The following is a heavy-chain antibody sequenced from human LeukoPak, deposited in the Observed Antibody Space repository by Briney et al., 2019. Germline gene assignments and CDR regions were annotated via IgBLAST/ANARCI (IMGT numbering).Heavy chain of an antibody. V-gene: IGHV1-8*02. J-gene: IGHJ4*02. D-gene: IGHD6-13*01. CDR1: GGTFSSYA. CDR3: ARADPHYSSRQNDY. Sequence: GASVKVSCKASGGTFSSYAISWVRQAPGQGLEWMGWMNPNSGNTGYAQKFQGRVTMTRNTSISTAYMELSSLRSEDTAVYYCARADPHYSSRQNDYWGQGTLVTVSS. CDR2: MNPNSGNT.